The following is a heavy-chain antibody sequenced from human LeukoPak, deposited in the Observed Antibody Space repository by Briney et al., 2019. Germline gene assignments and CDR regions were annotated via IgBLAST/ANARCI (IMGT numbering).Heavy chain of an antibody. V-gene: IGHV4-39*01. CDR2: SYFGESA. J-gene: IGHJ4*02. Sequence: SQTLSLTCTVSGGSIGLTTYYWAWIRQPPGTGLEWIGTSYFGESANYVPSLKSRVTISVDTSKNQFSLTLTSVTAADTALYVCAGTYGDPTYFDHWGQGILVSVSS. CDR3: AGTYGDPTYFDH. CDR1: GGSIGLTTYY. D-gene: IGHD4-17*01.